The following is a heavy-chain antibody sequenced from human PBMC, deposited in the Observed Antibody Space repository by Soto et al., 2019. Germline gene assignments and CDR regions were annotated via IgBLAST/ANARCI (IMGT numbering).Heavy chain of an antibody. CDR1: GYTFTSYG. CDR3: ARDLGATFYDY. CDR2: ISTYNGNT. J-gene: IGHJ4*02. Sequence: VASVKVSCKASGYTFTSYGISWVRQAPGQGPQWMGWISTYNGNTNSAQKLQGRVTMTTDTSTSTAYMELRSLRSDDTAVYYCARDLGATFYDYWGQGTLVTVSS. V-gene: IGHV1-18*01. D-gene: IGHD1-26*01.